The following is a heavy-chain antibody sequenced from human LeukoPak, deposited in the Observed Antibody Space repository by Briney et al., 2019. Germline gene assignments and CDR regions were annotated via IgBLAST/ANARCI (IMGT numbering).Heavy chain of an antibody. CDR3: ARRDFNDFWSGYSNDY. D-gene: IGHD3-3*01. CDR1: GYTFTGYY. Sequence: GASVKVSCKASGYTFTGYYMHWVRQAPGQGLEWMGRINPNSGGTNYAQKFQGRVTMTRDTSISTAYMELSRLRSDDTAVYYCARRDFNDFWSGYSNDYWGQGTLVTVSS. CDR2: INPNSGGT. V-gene: IGHV1-2*06. J-gene: IGHJ4*02.